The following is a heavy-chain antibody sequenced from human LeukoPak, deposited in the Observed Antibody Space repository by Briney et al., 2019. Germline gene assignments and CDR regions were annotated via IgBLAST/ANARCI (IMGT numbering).Heavy chain of an antibody. V-gene: IGHV4-59*08. CDR3: ARSFSEKFYFES. Sequence: TSETLSLTCTVSGGSISSYYWSWIRQPPGKGLEWIGYIYYSGSTNYNPSLKSRVTISVDTSKNQFSLYLTSVTAADTAMYFCARSFSEKFYFESWGQGTLVTVSS. J-gene: IGHJ4*02. D-gene: IGHD1-26*01. CDR2: IYYSGST. CDR1: GGSISSYY.